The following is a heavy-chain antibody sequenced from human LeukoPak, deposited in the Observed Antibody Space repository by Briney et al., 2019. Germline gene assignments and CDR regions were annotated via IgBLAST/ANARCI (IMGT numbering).Heavy chain of an antibody. Sequence: SGGSLRLSCAASGFTFSSYGMHWVRQAPGKGLEWVAVISYDGSNKYYADSVKGRFTISRDNSKNTLYLQMNSLRAEDTAVYYCAKESRLYCSSTSCLFDYWGQGTLVTVSS. J-gene: IGHJ4*02. V-gene: IGHV3-30*18. CDR2: ISYDGSNK. D-gene: IGHD2-2*01. CDR1: GFTFSSYG. CDR3: AKESRLYCSSTSCLFDY.